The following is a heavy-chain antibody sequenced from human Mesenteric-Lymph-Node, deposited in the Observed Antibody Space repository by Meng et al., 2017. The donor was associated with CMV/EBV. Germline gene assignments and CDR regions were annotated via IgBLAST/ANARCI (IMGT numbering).Heavy chain of an antibody. CDR2: ISAYKRNT. V-gene: IGHV1-18*01. D-gene: IGHD4-17*01. J-gene: IGHJ6*02. Sequence: ASVKVSCKASGYTFASYGINWVRQAPGQGLEWLGWISAYKRNTKYAQKYQGRVTMTTDTATSTAYMELRSLSSDDTAVYYCARKNADGVGPFYYYGLDVWGQGTTVTVSS. CDR3: ARKNADGVGPFYYYGLDV. CDR1: GYTFASYG.